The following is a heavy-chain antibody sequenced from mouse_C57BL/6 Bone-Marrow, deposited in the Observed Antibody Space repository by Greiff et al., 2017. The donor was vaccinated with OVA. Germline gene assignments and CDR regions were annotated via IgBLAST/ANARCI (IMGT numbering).Heavy chain of an antibody. D-gene: IGHD1-1*01. Sequence: QVQLKQPGAELVKPGASVKLSCKASGYTFTSYWMHWVKQRPGRGLEWIGRIDPNSGGTKYNEKFKSKATLTVDKPSSTAYMQLSSLTSEDSAVYYCAMGGSSYNWYFDVWGTGTTVTVSS. J-gene: IGHJ1*03. CDR2: IDPNSGGT. V-gene: IGHV1-72*01. CDR3: AMGGSSYNWYFDV. CDR1: GYTFTSYW.